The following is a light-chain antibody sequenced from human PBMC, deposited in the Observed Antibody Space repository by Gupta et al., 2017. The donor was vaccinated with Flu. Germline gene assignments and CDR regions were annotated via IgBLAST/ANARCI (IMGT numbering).Light chain of an antibody. CDR2: EAN. V-gene: IGLV2-23*01. CDR3: CSYAGTRNLV. J-gene: IGLJ3*02. CDR1: NTTLGTNNF. Sequence: YPLTQRASRSGDPGQSITICCAESNTTLGTNNFVSWYQQHPDKAPKLVIYEANQRPSGVSARFSGSTSGHTASLTISGLLAEDEADYYCCSYAGTRNLVFGGGTKLTVL.